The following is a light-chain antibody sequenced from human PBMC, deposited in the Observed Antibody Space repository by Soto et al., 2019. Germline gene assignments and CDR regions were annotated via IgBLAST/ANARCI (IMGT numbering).Light chain of an antibody. V-gene: IGLV2-23*01. CDR2: EGS. Sequence: QSALTQPASVSGSPGQSITISCTGTSSDVGSYNLVSWYQQHPGKAPKLMIYEGSKRPSGVSNRFSGSKSGNTASLTISGLQAEDEADYYCCSNAASDTWVFGGGTKVTVL. CDR3: CSNAASDTWV. CDR1: SSDVGSYNL. J-gene: IGLJ3*02.